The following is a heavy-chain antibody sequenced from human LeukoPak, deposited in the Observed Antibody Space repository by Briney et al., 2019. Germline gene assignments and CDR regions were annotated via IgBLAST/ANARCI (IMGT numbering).Heavy chain of an antibody. CDR3: ARGAFYYDSSAYPY. V-gene: IGHV3-30*09. Sequence: GGSLRLSCAPSGFTFTSYAMHWVRQAPGKGLEWVAVISYDGSNEYYADSVKGRFAISRDNSKNTLYLQMNTLRAERTAVYYCARGAFYYDSSAYPYWGQGTLVTVSS. D-gene: IGHD3-22*01. CDR1: GFTFTSYA. J-gene: IGHJ4*02. CDR2: ISYDGSNE.